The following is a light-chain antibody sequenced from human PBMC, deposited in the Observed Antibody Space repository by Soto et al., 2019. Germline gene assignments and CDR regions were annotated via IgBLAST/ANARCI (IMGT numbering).Light chain of an antibody. CDR2: YAS. Sequence: EIVMTQSPATLSVSPGERATLSCRASQSVSSNLAWYQQKPGQAPRLLIYYASTRATGIPARFSGSGSGTEFTLPISSLQSEDFAVYYCQQYNNWPPYTFGQGTKLEIK. CDR1: QSVSSN. V-gene: IGKV3-15*01. CDR3: QQYNNWPPYT. J-gene: IGKJ2*01.